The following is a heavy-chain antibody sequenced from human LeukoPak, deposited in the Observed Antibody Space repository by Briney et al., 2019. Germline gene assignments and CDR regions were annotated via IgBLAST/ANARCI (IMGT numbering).Heavy chain of an antibody. V-gene: IGHV3-23*01. CDR1: GFTFSSYA. CDR2: ISGSGGST. Sequence: PGGSLRLSCAASGFTFSSYAMSGVRQAPGKALEWVSAISGSGGSTYYADSVKGRFTISRDNSKNTLYLQMNSLRAEDTAVYYCAKDRSLVVAATLHDYWGQGTLVTVSS. J-gene: IGHJ4*02. CDR3: AKDRSLVVAATLHDY. D-gene: IGHD2-15*01.